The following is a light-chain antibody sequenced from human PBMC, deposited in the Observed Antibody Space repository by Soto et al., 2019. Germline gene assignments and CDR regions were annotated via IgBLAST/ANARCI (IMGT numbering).Light chain of an antibody. Sequence: ETVLTQSPGTLSLSPGERATLSCRASQSVGGSLAWYQQRPGQAPRLLVYHTSNRATGIPDRFSASGSGTDFTLTISRLRSEDFAVYYCQQYNNWPPFTFGGGTKVDIK. J-gene: IGKJ4*01. V-gene: IGKV3D-15*01. CDR2: HTS. CDR3: QQYNNWPPFT. CDR1: QSVGGS.